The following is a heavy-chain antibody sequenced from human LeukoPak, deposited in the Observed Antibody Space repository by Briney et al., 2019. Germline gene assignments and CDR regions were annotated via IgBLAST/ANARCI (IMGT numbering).Heavy chain of an antibody. CDR2: IYSSGST. CDR1: GGSISSGHYY. D-gene: IGHD3-9*01. V-gene: IGHV4-61*09. J-gene: IGHJ5*02. Sequence: SETLSLTCTVSGGSISSGHYYWSWIRQPAGKGLEWIGHIYSSGSTNYNPSLKSRVTISVDTSKNQFSLKLSSVTAADAAVYYCARSVVYDILTGYTNWFDPWGRGTLVTVSS. CDR3: ARSVVYDILTGYTNWFDP.